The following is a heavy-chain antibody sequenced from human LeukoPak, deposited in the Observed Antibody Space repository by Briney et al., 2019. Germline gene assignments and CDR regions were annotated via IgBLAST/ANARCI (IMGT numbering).Heavy chain of an antibody. V-gene: IGHV1-69*02. CDR1: GGTFSSYT. Sequence: ASVKVSCKASGGTFSSYTISWVRQAPGQGLEWMGRIIPILGIANYAQKFKGRVTITADKSTSTAYMELSSLRSEDTAVYYCARAPYYDFWSGYPDCWGQGTLVTVSS. CDR2: IIPILGIA. CDR3: ARAPYYDFWSGYPDC. J-gene: IGHJ4*02. D-gene: IGHD3-3*01.